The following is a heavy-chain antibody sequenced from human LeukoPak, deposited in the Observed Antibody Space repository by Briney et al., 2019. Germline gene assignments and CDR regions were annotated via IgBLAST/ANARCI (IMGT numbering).Heavy chain of an antibody. J-gene: IGHJ4*02. CDR1: GFTVSSNS. D-gene: IGHD6-19*01. CDR3: ARILDSAWGELGY. V-gene: IGHV3-53*05. Sequence: GGSLRLSCTVSGFTVSSNSWSWVRQAPGKGLEWVSFIYSGGNTHYSDSVKGRFTISRDNSKNTLYLQMNSLRAEDTAVYYCARILDSAWGELGYWGQGTLVTVSS. CDR2: IYSGGNT.